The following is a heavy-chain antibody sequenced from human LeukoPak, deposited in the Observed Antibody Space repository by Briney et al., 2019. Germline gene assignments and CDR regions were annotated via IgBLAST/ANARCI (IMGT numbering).Heavy chain of an antibody. D-gene: IGHD3-10*01. V-gene: IGHV3-7*03. CDR1: GFIFSRYW. CDR2: IKQDGSEK. Sequence: GGSLRLSCAASGFIFSRYWMIWVRQAPGKGLEWVANIKQDGSEKYYVDSVKGRFTISRDNAKNSLYLQMNSLRAEDTALYYCARGISGPHYFDYWGQGTLVTAPS. J-gene: IGHJ4*02. CDR3: ARGISGPHYFDY.